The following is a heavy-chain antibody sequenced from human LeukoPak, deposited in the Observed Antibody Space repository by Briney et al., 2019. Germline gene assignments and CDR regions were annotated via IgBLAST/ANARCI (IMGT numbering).Heavy chain of an antibody. CDR1: GFTFTTYW. D-gene: IGHD6-13*01. CDR3: ASHSTGTSIAAPWGDAFDI. V-gene: IGHV3-7*03. CDR2: IKQDGSDK. J-gene: IGHJ3*02. Sequence: PGRSLRLSCAASGFTFTTYWMSWVRQAPGKGLEWVASIKQDGSDKYYVDSVKGRFTISRDNAKNSLYLQMNSLRAEDTALYHCASHSTGTSIAAPWGDAFDIWGQGTMVTVSS.